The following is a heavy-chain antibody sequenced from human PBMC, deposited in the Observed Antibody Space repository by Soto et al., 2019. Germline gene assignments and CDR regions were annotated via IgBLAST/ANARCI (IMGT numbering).Heavy chain of an antibody. D-gene: IGHD6-19*01. CDR2: IYTGDSDT. V-gene: IGHV5-51*01. CDR1: GYSFTCYW. Sequence: GESLKISCKGSGYSFTCYWIGWVRQVPGKGLEWMGIIYTGDSDTRYSPSFQGQVTISADKSISTAYLQWSSLKASDTAIYYCAIRGASQWLKFWGQGTLVTVSS. J-gene: IGHJ4*02. CDR3: AIRGASQWLKF.